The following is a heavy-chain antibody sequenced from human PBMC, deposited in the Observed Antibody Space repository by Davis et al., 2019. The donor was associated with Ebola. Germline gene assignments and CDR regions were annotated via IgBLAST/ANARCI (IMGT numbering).Heavy chain of an antibody. CDR1: GFSLRTSGVG. D-gene: IGHD3-3*01. CDR3: AHSRWGYDFWSGYYYFDY. Sequence: SGPTLVKPTQTLTLTCTFSGFSLRTSGVGVGWIRQPPGKALEWLALIYWDDDKRYSPSLKSRLTITKDTSKNQVVLTMTNMDPVDTATYYCAHSRWGYDFWSGYYYFDYWGQGTLVTVSS. CDR2: IYWDDDK. J-gene: IGHJ4*02. V-gene: IGHV2-5*02.